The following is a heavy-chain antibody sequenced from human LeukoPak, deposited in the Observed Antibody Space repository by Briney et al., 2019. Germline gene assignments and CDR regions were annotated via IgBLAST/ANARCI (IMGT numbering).Heavy chain of an antibody. CDR2: ISSRSSDI. CDR3: ARRWGASTGHQGDFDY. Sequence: GGSLRLSCAASGFTFNIYTMNWVRQAPGKGLEWVSSISSRSSDIHYADSVKGRFTISRDNAKNSLYLQMNSLRAEDTAVYYCARRWGASTGHQGDFDYWGQGTLVTVSA. CDR1: GFTFNIYT. J-gene: IGHJ4*02. D-gene: IGHD2-8*02. V-gene: IGHV3-21*01.